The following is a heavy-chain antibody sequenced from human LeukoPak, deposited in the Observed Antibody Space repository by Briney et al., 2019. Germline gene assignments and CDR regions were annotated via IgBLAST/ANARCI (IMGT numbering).Heavy chain of an antibody. D-gene: IGHD4-17*01. CDR3: ARGDYGDYPDY. V-gene: IGHV1-46*01. CDR2: INPSGGST. CDR1: GYTFTSYY. J-gene: IGHJ4*02. Sequence: ASVKVSCKASGYTFTSYYMHWVRQAPGQGLEWMGIINPSGGSTSYAQKFQGRVTMTRNTSISAAYMELSSLRSEDTAVYYCARGDYGDYPDYWGQGTLVTVSS.